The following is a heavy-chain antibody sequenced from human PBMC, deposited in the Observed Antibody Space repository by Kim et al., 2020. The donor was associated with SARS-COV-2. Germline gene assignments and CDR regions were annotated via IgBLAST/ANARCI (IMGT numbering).Heavy chain of an antibody. V-gene: IGHV3-30*04. D-gene: IGHD2-15*01. J-gene: IGHJ1*01. CDR2: ISYDGSNK. CDR3: ASPPVGVVNHPP. CDR1: GFTFSSYA. Sequence: GGSLRLSCAASGFTFSSYAMHWVRQAPGKGLEWVAVISYDGSNKYYADSVKGRFTISRDNSKNTLYLQMNSLRAEDTAVYYCASPPVGVVNHPPWGQGTLVTVSS.